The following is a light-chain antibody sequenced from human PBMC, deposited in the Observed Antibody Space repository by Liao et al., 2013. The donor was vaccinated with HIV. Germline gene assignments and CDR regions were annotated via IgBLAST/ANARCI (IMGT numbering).Light chain of an antibody. J-gene: IGLJ1*01. Sequence: SYEVTQPPSVSVSPGQTASIFCSGDNLGDKHASWYQQKPGQSPVLVIYQHDKRPSGIPERFSGSKSGNTATLTISETQALDEADYYCQAWDISHVCVFGTGTKVTVL. V-gene: IGLV3-1*01. CDR1: NLGDKH. CDR2: QHD. CDR3: QAWDISHVCV.